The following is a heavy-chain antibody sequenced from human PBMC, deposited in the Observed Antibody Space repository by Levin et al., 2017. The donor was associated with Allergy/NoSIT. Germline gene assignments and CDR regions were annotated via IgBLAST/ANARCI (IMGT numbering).Heavy chain of an antibody. V-gene: IGHV4-34*01. J-gene: IGHJ6*02. CDR3: ARGRLLWVRGVGDYYYYYGMDV. Sequence: SQTLSLTCAVYGGSFSGYYWSWIRQPPGKGLEWIGEINHSGSTNYNPSLKSRVTISVDTSKNQFSLKLSSVTAADTAVYYCARGRLLWVRGVGDYYYYYGMDVWGQGTTVTVSS. CDR1: GGSFSGYY. D-gene: IGHD3-10*01. CDR2: INHSGST.